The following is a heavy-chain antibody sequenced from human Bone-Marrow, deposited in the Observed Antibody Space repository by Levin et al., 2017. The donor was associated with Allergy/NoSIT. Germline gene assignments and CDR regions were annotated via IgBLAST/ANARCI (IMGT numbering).Heavy chain of an antibody. CDR1: EFSFSSYA. CDR3: AKALSGSNFRLDY. Sequence: GESLKISCAASEFSFSSYAMSWVRQAPGKGLEWVSTVSGSGSSTYYADSVKGRFTISRDNSKNTLYLQMNSLRVEDTALYYCAKALSGSNFRLDYWGQGTLVTVSS. D-gene: IGHD1-26*01. V-gene: IGHV3-23*01. CDR2: VSGSGSST. J-gene: IGHJ4*02.